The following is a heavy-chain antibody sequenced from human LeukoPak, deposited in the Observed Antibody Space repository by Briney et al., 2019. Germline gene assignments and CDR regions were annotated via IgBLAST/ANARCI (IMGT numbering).Heavy chain of an antibody. D-gene: IGHD2-15*01. CDR2: IKDDGTEK. Sequence: GGSLRLSSAASGLIFSSAWMNWVRQSPGKGLEWVANIKDDGTEKYYVDSVKGRFTISRDNAKNSLYLQMNSLRAEDTAVYYRASGYCSGGSCSSPPDYGGQGTRFTVSP. CDR3: ASGYCSGGSCSSPPDY. CDR1: GLIFSSAW. J-gene: IGHJ4*02. V-gene: IGHV3-7*01.